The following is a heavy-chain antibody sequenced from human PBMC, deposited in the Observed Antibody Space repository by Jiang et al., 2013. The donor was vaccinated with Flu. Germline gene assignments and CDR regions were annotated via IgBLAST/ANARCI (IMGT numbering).Heavy chain of an antibody. V-gene: IGHV4-31*03. D-gene: IGHD3-16*01. CDR2: IYYTGST. CDR3: ARAGVTFGGNGGWFDP. Sequence: PGLVKPSQTLSLTCTVSGGSISSGGYYWTWIRQHPGKGLEWIGYIYYTGSTYYNPSLKSRVTISVDTSKNQFSLKLSSVTAADTAVYYCARAGVTFGGNGGWFDPWGQGTLVTVSS. CDR1: GGSISSGGYY. J-gene: IGHJ5*02.